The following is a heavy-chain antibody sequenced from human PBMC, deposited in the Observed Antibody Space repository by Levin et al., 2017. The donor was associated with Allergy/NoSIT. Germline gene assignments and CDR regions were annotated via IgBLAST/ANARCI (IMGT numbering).Heavy chain of an antibody. J-gene: IGHJ4*02. V-gene: IGHV3-30*03. Sequence: GGSLRLSCAASGFTFSSYGMHWVRQAPGKGLEWVAVISYDGSNKYYADSVKGRFTISRDNSKNTLYLQMNSLRAEDTAVYYCAIERDYYGSGSYFDYWGQGTLVTVSS. CDR2: ISYDGSNK. D-gene: IGHD3-10*01. CDR1: GFTFSSYG. CDR3: AIERDYYGSGSYFDY.